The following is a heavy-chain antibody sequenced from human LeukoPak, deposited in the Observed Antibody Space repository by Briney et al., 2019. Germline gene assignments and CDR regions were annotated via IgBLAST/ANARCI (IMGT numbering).Heavy chain of an antibody. CDR1: GDSVSSNSVA. J-gene: IGHJ4*02. CDR3: ARDPGWLDFDQ. V-gene: IGHV6-1*01. D-gene: IGHD6-19*01. CDR2: TYYRSKWYN. Sequence: SQTLSLTCAISGDSVSSNSVAWNWLRQSPSRGLEWLGRTYYRSKWYNEYAVSVKSRITINPDTSKNQFSLQLNSVTPEDTAVYYCARDPGWLDFDQWGQGTLVTVSS.